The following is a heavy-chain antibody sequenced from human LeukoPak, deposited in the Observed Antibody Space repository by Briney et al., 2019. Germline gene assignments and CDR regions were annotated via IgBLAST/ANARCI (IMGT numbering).Heavy chain of an antibody. V-gene: IGHV3-30*02. CDR1: GFTFTSHG. CDR2: IRYDGSNK. Sequence: PGRSLRLSCAASGFTFTSHGMHWVRQAPGKGLEWVAFIRYDGSNKYYADSVKGRFTISRDNSKNTLYLQMNSLRAEDTAVYYCATLPTYEIAARTKDYWGQGTLVTVSS. J-gene: IGHJ4*02. CDR3: ATLPTYEIAARTKDY. D-gene: IGHD6-6*01.